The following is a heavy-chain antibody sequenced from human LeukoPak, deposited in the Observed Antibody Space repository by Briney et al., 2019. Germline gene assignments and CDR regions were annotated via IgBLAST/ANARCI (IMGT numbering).Heavy chain of an antibody. V-gene: IGHV4-34*01. CDR2: INHSGST. D-gene: IGHD5-18*01. CDR1: GGSFSGYY. J-gene: IGHJ6*03. CDR3: ARELNTDTAMVRRYYYMDV. Sequence: SETPSLTCAVYGGSFSGYYWSWIRQPPGKGLEWIGEINHSGSTNYNPSLKSRVTISVDTSKNQFSLKLSSVTAADTAVYYCARELNTDTAMVRRYYYMDVWGKGTTVTVSS.